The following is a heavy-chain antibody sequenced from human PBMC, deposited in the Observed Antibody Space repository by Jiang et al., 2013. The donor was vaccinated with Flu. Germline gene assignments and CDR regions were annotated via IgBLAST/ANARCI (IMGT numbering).Heavy chain of an antibody. V-gene: IGHV4-59*08. CDR2: IYYSGNT. J-gene: IGHJ4*02. D-gene: IGHD5-18*01. CDR1: GGSINSYY. Sequence: GLVKPSETLSLTCTVSGGSINSYYWSWIRQPPGEGLEWIGYIYYSGNTHYSPSLKSRVTISLDTSKIQFSLNLSSVTAADTAVYYCARHIQIWPYYYFDYWGQGMLVTVSS. CDR3: ARHIQIWPYYYFDY.